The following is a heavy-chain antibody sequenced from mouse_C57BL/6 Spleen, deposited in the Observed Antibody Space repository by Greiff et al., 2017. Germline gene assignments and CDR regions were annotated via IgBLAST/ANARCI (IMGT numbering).Heavy chain of an antibody. CDR2: ISSGSSTI. J-gene: IGHJ2*01. CDR1: GFTFSDYG. Sequence: EVMLVESGGGLVKPGGSLKLSCAASGFTFSDYGMHWVRQAPEKGLEWVAYISSGSSTIYYADTVKGRFTISRDNAKNTLFLQMTSLRSEDTAMYYCARAGYGYDVPYLDYWGQGTTLTVSS. D-gene: IGHD2-2*01. CDR3: ARAGYGYDVPYLDY. V-gene: IGHV5-17*01.